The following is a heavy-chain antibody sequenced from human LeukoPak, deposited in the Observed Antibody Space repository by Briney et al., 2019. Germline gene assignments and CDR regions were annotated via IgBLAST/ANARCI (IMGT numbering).Heavy chain of an antibody. D-gene: IGHD5-24*01. Sequence: NPSGTLSLTCTVSGGSISSYYWSWIRQPPGKGLEWIGYIYYSGSTNYNPSLKSRVTISVDTSKNQFSLKLSSVTAADTAVYYCARGFVEMATIVGAFDIWGQGTMVTVSS. CDR1: GGSISSYY. CDR2: IYYSGST. J-gene: IGHJ3*02. CDR3: ARGFVEMATIVGAFDI. V-gene: IGHV4-59*01.